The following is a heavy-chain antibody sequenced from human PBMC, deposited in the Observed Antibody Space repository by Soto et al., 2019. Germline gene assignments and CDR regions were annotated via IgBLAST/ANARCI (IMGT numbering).Heavy chain of an antibody. CDR1: GYTFTAYY. CDR3: ARNMDYYYGRGSGNGHGV. V-gene: IGHV1-2*02. CDR2: INPKFGDT. J-gene: IGHJ6*02. D-gene: IGHD3-10*02. Sequence: QVQLVQSGAEVKEPGDSVRVSCEASGYTFTAYYIHWVRRAPGQGLEWMGWINPKFGDTTYAQDFQGRVSMTRDMSISTVYMELSRPTSDDTATYYCARNMDYYYGRGSGNGHGVWGQGTTVTVFS.